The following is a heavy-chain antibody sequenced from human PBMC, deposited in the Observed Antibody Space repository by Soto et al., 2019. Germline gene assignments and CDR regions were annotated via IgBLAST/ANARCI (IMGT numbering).Heavy chain of an antibody. V-gene: IGHV4-61*01. Sequence: SETLSLTCTVSGGSVSSGSYYWSWIRQPPGKGLEWIGYIYYSGSTNYNPSLKSRVTISVDTSKNQFSLKLSSVTAADTAVYYCARIYCGGDCYSALSVPRFDPWGQGTLVTVSS. J-gene: IGHJ5*02. CDR3: ARIYCGGDCYSALSVPRFDP. CDR1: GGSVSSGSYY. CDR2: IYYSGST. D-gene: IGHD2-21*02.